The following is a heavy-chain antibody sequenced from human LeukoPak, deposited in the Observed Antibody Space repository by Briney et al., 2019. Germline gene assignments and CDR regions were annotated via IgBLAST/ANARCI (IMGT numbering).Heavy chain of an antibody. CDR1: GFTFSTYW. V-gene: IGHV3-7*01. CDR2: MKQDGSEI. J-gene: IGHJ4*02. CDR3: AREGSIVARTDY. Sequence: GGSLRLSCAASGFTFSTYWMSWVRQAPGKGLEWVANMKQDGSEISYVDSVKGRFTISRDNSKNTLYLQMNGLKTEDTAVYYCAREGSIVARTDYWGQGALVTVSS. D-gene: IGHD3-16*02.